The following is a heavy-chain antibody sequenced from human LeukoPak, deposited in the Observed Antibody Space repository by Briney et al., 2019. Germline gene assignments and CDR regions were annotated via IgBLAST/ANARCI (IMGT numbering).Heavy chain of an antibody. CDR1: GYTFTGYY. J-gene: IGHJ4*02. V-gene: IGHV1-2*02. CDR3: GRDFRDSLDY. CDR2: INPRSGAT. Sequence: ASVKVSCKASGYTFTGYYMHWVRQAPGQGLEWMGCINPRSGATNFAQKFQGRVTMTRDTSISTAYMELSRLRSDDTAVYYCGRDFRDSLDYWGQGTLVTVSS.